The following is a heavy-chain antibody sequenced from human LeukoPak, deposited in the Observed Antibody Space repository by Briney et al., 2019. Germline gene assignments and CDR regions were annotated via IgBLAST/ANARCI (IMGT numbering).Heavy chain of an antibody. CDR3: AKDGSWGDYYFYFYMAV. CDR2: ISGSGYYT. V-gene: IGHV3-23*01. D-gene: IGHD3-16*01. Sequence: GGSLRLSCEASGSGFAFGNFAMSWVRQAPGKGLEWVSGISGSGYYTYYADSVKGRFTISRDNSKNTLYIQMNSLRAEDTAVYYCAKDGSWGDYYFYFYMAVWGKGTTVTVSS. CDR1: GSGFAFGNFA. J-gene: IGHJ6*03.